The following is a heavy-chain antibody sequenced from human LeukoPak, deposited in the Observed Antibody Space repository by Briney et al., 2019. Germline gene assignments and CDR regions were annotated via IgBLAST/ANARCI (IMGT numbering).Heavy chain of an antibody. CDR1: GGSISSYY. CDR3: ARGFQLLSWFDP. V-gene: IGHV4-59*01. J-gene: IGHJ5*02. CDR2: IYYSGST. Sequence: SETLSLTCTVSGGSISSYYWGWIGQPPGNGLEWIGYIYYSGSTNYNPSLKSRVTISVDTSKNQFSLKLSSVTAADTAVYYCARGFQLLSWFDPWGQGTLVTVSS. D-gene: IGHD2-2*01.